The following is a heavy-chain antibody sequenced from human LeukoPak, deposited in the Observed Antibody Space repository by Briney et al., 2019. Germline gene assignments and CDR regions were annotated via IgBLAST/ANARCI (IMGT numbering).Heavy chain of an antibody. V-gene: IGHV1-2*02. Sequence: GASVKVSCKASGYTFTGYYMHWVRQAPGQGLEWMGWINPNSGGTNYAQKFQGRVTMTRDTSISTAYMELGRLRSDDTAVYYCARGGWVTMIVVVIQESGYFDLWGRGTLVTVSS. CDR2: INPNSGGT. CDR1: GYTFTGYY. D-gene: IGHD3-22*01. J-gene: IGHJ2*01. CDR3: ARGGWVTMIVVVIQESGYFDL.